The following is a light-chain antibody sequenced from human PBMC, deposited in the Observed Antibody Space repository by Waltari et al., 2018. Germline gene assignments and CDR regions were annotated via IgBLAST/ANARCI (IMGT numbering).Light chain of an antibody. Sequence: DIVMTQSPLSLSVTPGEPASISCRSSQSLLNRNGYNSLAWYLQKPGQPPQLLIYWGSKRASGVPDRFSVSGSGTDFTVKISRVEAEDVGVYYCMQTLQTPLFTFGPGTKVDFK. J-gene: IGKJ3*01. CDR3: MQTLQTPLFT. V-gene: IGKV2-28*01. CDR2: WGS. CDR1: QSLLNRNGYNS.